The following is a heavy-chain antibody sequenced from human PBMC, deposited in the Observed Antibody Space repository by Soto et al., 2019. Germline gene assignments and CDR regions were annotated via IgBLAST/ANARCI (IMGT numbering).Heavy chain of an antibody. J-gene: IGHJ5*02. Sequence: EVQLVESGGGLVKPGGSLRLSCAASGFTFSSYSMNWVRQAPGKGLEWVSSISSSSSYIYYADSVKGRFTISRDNAKNSLYLKMNSLRAEDTAVYYCARDRGYCGGDCYAHNWFDPWGQGTLVTVSS. D-gene: IGHD2-21*02. CDR2: ISSSSSYI. CDR3: ARDRGYCGGDCYAHNWFDP. V-gene: IGHV3-21*01. CDR1: GFTFSSYS.